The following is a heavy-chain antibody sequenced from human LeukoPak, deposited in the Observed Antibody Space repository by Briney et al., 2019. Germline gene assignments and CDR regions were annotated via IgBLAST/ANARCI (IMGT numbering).Heavy chain of an antibody. CDR1: GFTFRNYA. D-gene: IGHD3-16*01. J-gene: IGHJ4*02. CDR2: ISDSGGNT. V-gene: IGHV3-23*01. CDR3: AKDLGALTYGEGF. Sequence: GGSLRLSCAASGFTFRNYAMSWVRQAPGKGLEWVSTISDSGGNTYYADSVRGRFTISRDNSKNTLSLQMNSLRVEDTALYYCAKDLGALTYGEGFCGQEALVTVSS.